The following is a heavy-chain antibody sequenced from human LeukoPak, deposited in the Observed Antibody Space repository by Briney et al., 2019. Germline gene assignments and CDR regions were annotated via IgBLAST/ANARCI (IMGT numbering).Heavy chain of an antibody. D-gene: IGHD6-13*01. CDR1: GFTFGDYA. J-gene: IGHJ6*02. CDR3: ARDRAGYFYAMDV. Sequence: GRSLTLSCAASGFTFGDYAMHWVRQAPGKGLEWVSGINWKSNNIGYADSVKGRFTISRDNAKNSLYLQMNSLRTEDTALYYCARDRAGYFYAMDVWGQGTSVTVSS. CDR2: INWKSNNI. V-gene: IGHV3-9*01.